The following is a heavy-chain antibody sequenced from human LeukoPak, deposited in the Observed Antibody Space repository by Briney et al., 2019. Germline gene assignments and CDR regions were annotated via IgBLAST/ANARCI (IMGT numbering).Heavy chain of an antibody. V-gene: IGHV4-4*02. Sequence: SETLSLTCAVSGGSISSSNWWSWVRQPPGKGLEWIGEIYHSGSTNYNPSLKSRVTISVDKSKNQFSLKLSSVTAADTAVYYCARGYCSGGSCYGAYYYYYYMDVWGKGTTVTVSS. CDR3: ARGYCSGGSCYGAYYYYYYMDV. CDR1: GGSISSSNW. D-gene: IGHD2-15*01. J-gene: IGHJ6*03. CDR2: IYHSGST.